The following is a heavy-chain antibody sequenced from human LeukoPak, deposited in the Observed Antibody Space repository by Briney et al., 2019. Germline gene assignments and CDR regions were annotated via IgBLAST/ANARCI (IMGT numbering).Heavy chain of an antibody. CDR1: GFTFDDYG. CDR3: ARGLGGYYDSSGYSDY. V-gene: IGHV3-20*04. J-gene: IGHJ4*02. CDR2: INWNGGST. D-gene: IGHD3-22*01. Sequence: PGGSLRLSCAASGFTFDDYGMSWVRQAPGKGLEWVSGINWNGGSTGYVDSVKGRFTISRDNAKNSLYLQMNSLRAEDTALYYCARGLGGYYDSSGYSDYWGQGTLVTVSS.